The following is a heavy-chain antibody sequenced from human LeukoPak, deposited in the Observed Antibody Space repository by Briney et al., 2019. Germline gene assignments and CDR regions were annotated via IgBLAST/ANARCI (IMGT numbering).Heavy chain of an antibody. D-gene: IGHD6-19*01. Sequence: SETLSLTCTVSGGSISSGSYYWSWIRQPAGKGLEWIGRIYTSGSTNYNPSLKSRVTISVDTSKNQFSLKLSSVTAADTAVYYCARTSSSGWFLFDYWGQGTLVTVSS. V-gene: IGHV4-61*02. CDR3: ARTSSSGWFLFDY. CDR2: IYTSGST. J-gene: IGHJ4*02. CDR1: GGSISSGSYY.